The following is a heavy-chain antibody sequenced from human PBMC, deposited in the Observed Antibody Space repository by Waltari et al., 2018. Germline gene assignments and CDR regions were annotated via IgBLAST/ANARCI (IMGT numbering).Heavy chain of an antibody. V-gene: IGHV3-48*03. CDR1: GFTFSSYE. CDR2: ISSSGSTI. J-gene: IGHJ4*02. CDR3: ARAWGSGSYSGDY. D-gene: IGHD1-26*01. Sequence: EVQLVESGGGLVQPGGSLRLSCAASGFTFSSYEMNWVRRAPGKGLGWVSYISSSGSTIYYADSVKGRVTISRDNAKNSLYLQMNSLRAEDTAVYYCARAWGSGSYSGDYWGQGTLVTVSS.